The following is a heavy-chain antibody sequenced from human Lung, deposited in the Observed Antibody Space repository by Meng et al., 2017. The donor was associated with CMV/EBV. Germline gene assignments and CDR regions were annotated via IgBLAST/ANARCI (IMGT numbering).Heavy chain of an antibody. V-gene: IGHV3-30*04. CDR1: GFTFSTYD. CDR2: ISYGGNNK. D-gene: IGHD3-3*01. J-gene: IGHJ3*01. CDR3: AREEAGRFDAFDV. Sequence: GESLKISCTASGFTFSTYDMHWVRQAPGKGLEWVAFISYGGNNKYYADSVKGRFTISRDDSKNTLYLQVSSLRTEDTAVYYCAREEAGRFDAFDVWGQGTMVTVSS.